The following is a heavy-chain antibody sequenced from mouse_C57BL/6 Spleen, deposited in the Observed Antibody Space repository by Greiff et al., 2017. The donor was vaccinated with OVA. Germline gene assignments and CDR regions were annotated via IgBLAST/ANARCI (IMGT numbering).Heavy chain of an antibody. V-gene: IGHV1-82*01. Sequence: QVQLQQSGPELVKPGASVKISCKASGYAFSSSWMNWVKQRPGKGLEWIGRIYPGDGDTNYNGKVTGKATLTADKSSSTAYMQLSSLTSEDSAVYFCARTVFAYWGQGTLVTVSA. CDR1: GYAFSSSW. J-gene: IGHJ3*01. CDR2: IYPGDGDT. CDR3: ARTVFAY.